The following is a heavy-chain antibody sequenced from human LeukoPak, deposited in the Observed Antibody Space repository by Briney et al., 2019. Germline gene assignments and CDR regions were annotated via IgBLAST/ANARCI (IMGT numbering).Heavy chain of an antibody. V-gene: IGHV2-5*02. CDR2: IYWDDNK. D-gene: IGHD3-10*01. CDR3: AHRRSGSSDYFANYYFDY. CDR1: GSSLTTSGVT. Sequence: SGPTLVKPTQTLTLTCTFSGSSLTTSGVTVGWIRQPPGKALEWLALIYWDDNKRYSPSLKSRLTITNDTSKNQVVLTMTNMDPVDTATYFCAHRRSGSSDYFANYYFDYWGQGTLVTVSS. J-gene: IGHJ4*02.